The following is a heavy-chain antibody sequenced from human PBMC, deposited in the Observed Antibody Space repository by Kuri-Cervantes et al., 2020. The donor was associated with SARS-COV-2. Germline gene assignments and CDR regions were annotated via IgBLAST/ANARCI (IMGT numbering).Heavy chain of an antibody. CDR1: VYTFTTYY. D-gene: IGHD3-22*01. Sequence: ASVKVSCKHSVYTFTTYYISWVRQAPGQGLEWMGWSSTFSGNTKDEQKFQGRVAMPTATSTSTAYMELRSLRSDDTAVYYCAIDYHDRSGYYPVSSLDYWGQGTKVTVSS. V-gene: IGHV1-18*01. CDR2: SSTFSGNT. CDR3: AIDYHDRSGYYPVSSLDY. J-gene: IGHJ4*01.